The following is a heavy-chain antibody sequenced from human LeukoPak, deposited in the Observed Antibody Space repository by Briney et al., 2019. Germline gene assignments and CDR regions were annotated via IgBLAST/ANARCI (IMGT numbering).Heavy chain of an antibody. D-gene: IGHD3-10*01. V-gene: IGHV1-2*04. CDR3: ARASMVYSQYYYYGMDV. CDR2: INPNSGGT. CDR1: GYTFTGYY. J-gene: IGHJ6*02. Sequence: ASVKVSCKASGYTFTGYYMHWVRQAPGQGLEWMGWINPNSGGTNYAQKFQGWVTMTRDTSISTACMELSRLRSDDTAVYYCARASMVYSQYYYYGMDVWGQGTTVTVSS.